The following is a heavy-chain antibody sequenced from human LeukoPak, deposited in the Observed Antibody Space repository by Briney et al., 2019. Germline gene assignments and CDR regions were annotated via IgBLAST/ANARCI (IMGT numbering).Heavy chain of an antibody. Sequence: GGSLRLSCAASGLTFSTSYMSWLRQAPGKGLEWLANISPDGSNRSYGDSVKGRFIVSRDNADNSLYLQMSSLRVEDTAVYYCARDPHYGAIDYWGQGTLVTVSS. V-gene: IGHV3-7*01. CDR2: ISPDGSNR. CDR1: GLTFSTSY. CDR3: ARDPHYGAIDY. J-gene: IGHJ4*02. D-gene: IGHD4-17*01.